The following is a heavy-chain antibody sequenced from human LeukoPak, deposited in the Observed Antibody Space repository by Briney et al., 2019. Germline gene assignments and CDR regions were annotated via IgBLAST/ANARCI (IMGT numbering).Heavy chain of an antibody. J-gene: IGHJ6*02. CDR1: GFTFSSSA. V-gene: IGHV3-23*01. Sequence: GSLRLSCAASGFTFSSSAMSWVRQAPGKGLEWVSAISDNGGYTYYADSVQGRFTISRDNSKSTLCLQMNSLRAEDTATYYCTKDSQGSYDGFWYGTYGMDVWGQGTTVTVSS. D-gene: IGHD3-16*01. CDR2: ISDNGGYT. CDR3: TKDSQGSYDGFWYGTYGMDV.